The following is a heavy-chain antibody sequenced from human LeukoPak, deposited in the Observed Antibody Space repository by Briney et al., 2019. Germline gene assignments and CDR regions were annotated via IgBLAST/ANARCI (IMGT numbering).Heavy chain of an antibody. CDR2: ISYDGSNK. D-gene: IGHD3-9*01. CDR1: GYTFSSYA. Sequence: GGSLRLSCAASGYTFSSYAMHWVRQAPGKGLEWVAVISYDGSNKYYADSVKGRLTISRDNSKNTLYLQMNSLRAEDTAVYYCARERASDILTGYYIGYFQHWGQAPWSPSPQ. J-gene: IGHJ1*01. CDR3: ARERASDILTGYYIGYFQH. V-gene: IGHV3-30*04.